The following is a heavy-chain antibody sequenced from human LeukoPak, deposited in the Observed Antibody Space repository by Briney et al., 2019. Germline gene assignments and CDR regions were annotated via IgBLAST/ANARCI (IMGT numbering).Heavy chain of an antibody. J-gene: IGHJ4*02. V-gene: IGHV4-34*01. CDR2: INHSGST. D-gene: IGHD3-9*01. CDR3: ARGKRSVLTKSFDY. CDR1: GGSFSGYY. Sequence: SETLSLTCAVCGGSFSGYYWSWIRQPPGKGLEWIGEINHSGSTNYNPSLKSRVTISVDTSKNQFSLKLSSVTAADTAVYYCARGKRSVLTKSFDYWGQGTLVTVSS.